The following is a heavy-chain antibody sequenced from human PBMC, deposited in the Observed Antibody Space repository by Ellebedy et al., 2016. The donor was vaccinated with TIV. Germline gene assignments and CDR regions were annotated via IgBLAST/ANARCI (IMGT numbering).Heavy chain of an antibody. V-gene: IGHV3-33*01. CDR3: VRGPDYGARSDYLDR. J-gene: IGHJ4*02. Sequence: GGSLRLSCAASGFTFSTYGMNWVRQAPGKGLEWVAVIWSDGSNQFYADSVKGRFTISRDNSKNTQYLQMNNLRGEDTAVYYCVRGPDYGARSDYLDRWGQGTLVTVSS. CDR1: GFTFSTYG. CDR2: IWSDGSNQ. D-gene: IGHD4/OR15-4a*01.